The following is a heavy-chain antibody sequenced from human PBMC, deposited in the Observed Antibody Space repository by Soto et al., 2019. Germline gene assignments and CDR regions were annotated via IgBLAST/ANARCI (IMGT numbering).Heavy chain of an antibody. Sequence: PGGSLRLSCAASGFTFSSYALNWVRKAPGEGLEWVSQISIGSSSMDYADSVKGRFTVSRENANNTLYLEMNNLRAEDTAVYFCARDRDTYGHGFFDYWGQGALVTVTS. CDR2: ISIGSSSM. CDR1: GFTFSSYA. J-gene: IGHJ4*02. V-gene: IGHV3-48*04. D-gene: IGHD5-18*01. CDR3: ARDRDTYGHGFFDY.